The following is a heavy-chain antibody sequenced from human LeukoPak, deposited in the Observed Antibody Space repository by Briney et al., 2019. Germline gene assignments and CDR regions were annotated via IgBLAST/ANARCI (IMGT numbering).Heavy chain of an antibody. CDR3: AREGGDPDTFDI. J-gene: IGHJ3*02. D-gene: IGHD2-21*02. CDR2: ISSSGGYF. Sequence: GGSLRLSCAASGFSFSGYTMGWVRQAPGKGLEWASSISSSGGYFYYADSVKGRFTISRDNAKSSLYLQMNSLRVEDTAIYYCAREGGDPDTFDIWGQGTMVTVSS. CDR1: GFSFSGYT. V-gene: IGHV3-21*06.